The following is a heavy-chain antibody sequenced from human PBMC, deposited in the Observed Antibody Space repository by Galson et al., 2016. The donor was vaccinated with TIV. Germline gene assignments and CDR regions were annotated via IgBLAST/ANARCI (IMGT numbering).Heavy chain of an antibody. Sequence: QSGAEVKKPGESLKIACKTSGYKFSTYWMSWVCQMPGKGPEWVGHIYLGDSDTRYSPTFQGQVTISADKSLSTAYLQWSSLKASDTAMYYCAREPRSGNYFDYWGQGALVTVSS. D-gene: IGHD2-15*01. CDR3: AREPRSGNYFDY. CDR1: GYKFSTYW. J-gene: IGHJ4*02. V-gene: IGHV5-51*03. CDR2: IYLGDSDT.